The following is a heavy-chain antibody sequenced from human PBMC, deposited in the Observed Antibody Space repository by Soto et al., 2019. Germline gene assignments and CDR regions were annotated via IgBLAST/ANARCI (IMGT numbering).Heavy chain of an antibody. CDR1: GFTFGDYT. V-gene: IGHV3-43*01. D-gene: IGHD6-19*01. CDR3: AKDIAGSGWYSLDY. CDR2: IDWAGGST. J-gene: IGHJ4*02. Sequence: EVQLVESGGVVVQPGGSPRLSCAASGFTFGDYTMHWVRQAPGKGLEWVSLIDWAGGSTYYADSVKGRFTISRDNSKNSLYLQMNSLRTEDTAFYYCAKDIAGSGWYSLDYWGQGTLVTVSS.